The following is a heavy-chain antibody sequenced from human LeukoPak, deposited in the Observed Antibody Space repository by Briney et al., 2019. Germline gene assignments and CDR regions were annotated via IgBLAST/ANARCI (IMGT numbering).Heavy chain of an antibody. D-gene: IGHD3-10*01. Sequence: PSETLSLTCGVSGYSISRGYYWAWIRQPPAKGLEWSGTISHIGSTYYTPSLGSRVNFSVDTSKNTFSLNLKSVTAADTAVYYCGRAGWIITSGIDYWGQGALVTVSS. V-gene: IGHV4-38-2*01. CDR2: ISHIGST. CDR1: GYSISRGYY. J-gene: IGHJ4*02. CDR3: GRAGWIITSGIDY.